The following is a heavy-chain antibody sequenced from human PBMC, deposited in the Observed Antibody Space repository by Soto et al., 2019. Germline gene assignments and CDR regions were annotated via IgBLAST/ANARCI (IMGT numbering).Heavy chain of an antibody. CDR2: ILYTGYT. V-gene: IGHV4-59*01. CDR1: GGSISDYY. D-gene: IGHD6-13*01. J-gene: IGHJ4*02. Sequence: SETLSLTCTVSGGSISDYYWSWIRQPPGKGLEWIGYILYTGYTNYNPSLKSRITISVDTSKTQFSLNLRSVTAADTAVYYCARDLAAVPRAFDYWGRGTLVTVSS. CDR3: ARDLAAVPRAFDY.